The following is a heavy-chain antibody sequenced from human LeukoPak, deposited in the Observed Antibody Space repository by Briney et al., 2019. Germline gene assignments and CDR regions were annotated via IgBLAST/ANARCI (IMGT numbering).Heavy chain of an antibody. V-gene: IGHV3-23*01. CDR2: ISGSGGST. CDR3: ARDQVTTVTPRGVYFDY. D-gene: IGHD4-17*01. J-gene: IGHJ4*02. Sequence: GGSLRLSCAASGFTFSSYAMSWVRQAPGKGLEWVSAISGSGGSTYYADSVKGRFTISRDNSKNTLYLQMNSLRAEDTAVYYCARDQVTTVTPRGVYFDYWGQGTLVTVSS. CDR1: GFTFSSYA.